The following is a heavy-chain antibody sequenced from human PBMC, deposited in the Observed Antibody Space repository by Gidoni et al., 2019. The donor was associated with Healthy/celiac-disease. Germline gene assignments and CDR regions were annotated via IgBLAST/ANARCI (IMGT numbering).Heavy chain of an antibody. V-gene: IGHV1-24*01. CDR1: GYTLTELS. J-gene: IGHJ3*02. D-gene: IGHD3-22*01. CDR3: ATAAPITMIVVARHNAFDI. Sequence: VQSGAEVKKPGASVKVSCKVSGYTLTELSMHWVRQAPGKGLEWMGGFDPEDGETIYAQKFQGRVTMTEDTSTDTAYMELSSLRSEDTAVYYCATAAPITMIVVARHNAFDIWGQGTMVTVSS. CDR2: FDPEDGET.